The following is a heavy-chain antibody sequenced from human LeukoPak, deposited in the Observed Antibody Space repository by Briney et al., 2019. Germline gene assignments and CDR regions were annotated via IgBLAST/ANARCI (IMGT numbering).Heavy chain of an antibody. V-gene: IGHV3-33*08. D-gene: IGHD6-13*01. CDR3: ARDRAELAPGSPPYFQH. J-gene: IGHJ1*01. CDR1: GFTFSIYD. Sequence: GVPVTLLCAPSGFTFSIYDMHWVRQARGKGGVWVSDLWYDGGNKYYADSVKGRFTISRDNSKNTLYLQMNSLRAEDTAVYYCARDRAELAPGSPPYFQHWGQGTLVTVSS. CDR2: LWYDGGNK.